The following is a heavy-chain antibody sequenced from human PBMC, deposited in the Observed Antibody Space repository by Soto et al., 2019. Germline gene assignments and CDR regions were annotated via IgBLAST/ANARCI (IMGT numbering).Heavy chain of an antibody. Sequence: PGGSLRLSCAASGFTFSSYDMHWVRQATGKGLEWVSAIGTAGDTYYPGSVKGRFTISRENAKNSLYLQMNSLRAEDTAVYYCARVRGSSWKRAYYFDYWGQGTLVTVSS. V-gene: IGHV3-13*04. J-gene: IGHJ4*02. CDR1: GFTFSSYD. CDR2: IGTAGDT. D-gene: IGHD6-13*01. CDR3: ARVRGSSWKRAYYFDY.